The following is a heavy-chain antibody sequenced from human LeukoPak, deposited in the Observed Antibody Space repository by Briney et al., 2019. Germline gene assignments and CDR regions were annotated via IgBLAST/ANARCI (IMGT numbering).Heavy chain of an antibody. D-gene: IGHD6-13*01. CDR2: INPNSGGT. Sequence: SVKVSCKASGYTFTGYYMHWVRQAPGQGLEWMGWINPNSGGTNYAQKFQGRVTMTRDTSISTAYMELSRLRSDDTAVYYCASGSYSSSWYDPFDYWGQGTPVTVSS. CDR1: GYTFTGYY. J-gene: IGHJ4*02. CDR3: ASGSYSSSWYDPFDY. V-gene: IGHV1-2*02.